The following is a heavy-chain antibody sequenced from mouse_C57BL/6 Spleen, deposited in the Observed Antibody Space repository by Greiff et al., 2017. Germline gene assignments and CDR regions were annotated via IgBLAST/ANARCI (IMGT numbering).Heavy chain of an antibody. CDR2: IDPANGNT. Sequence: VQLQQSVAELVRPGASVKLSCTASGFNIKNTYMHWVKQRPEQGLEWIGRIDPANGNTKYAPKFQGKATINADPSSSTAYLQLSSLTSEDTAIYYCARQELPLHRVGYFDVWGTGTTVTVSS. J-gene: IGHJ1*03. D-gene: IGHD2-1*01. V-gene: IGHV14-3*01. CDR3: ARQELPLHRVGYFDV. CDR1: GFNIKNTY.